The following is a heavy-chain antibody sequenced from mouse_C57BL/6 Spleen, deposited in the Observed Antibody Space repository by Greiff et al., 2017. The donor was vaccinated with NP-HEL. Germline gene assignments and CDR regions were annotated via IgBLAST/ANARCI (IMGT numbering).Heavy chain of an antibody. J-gene: IGHJ1*03. D-gene: IGHD1-1*01. Sequence: VQLQQSGPELVKPGASVKISCKASGYTFTDYYMNWVKQSHGKSLEWIGDINPNNGGTSYNQKFKGKATLTVDKSSSTAYMELRSLTSEDSAVYYCARGSYYYGSSRYWYFDVWGTGTTVTVSS. CDR1: GYTFTDYY. V-gene: IGHV1-26*01. CDR3: ARGSYYYGSSRYWYFDV. CDR2: INPNNGGT.